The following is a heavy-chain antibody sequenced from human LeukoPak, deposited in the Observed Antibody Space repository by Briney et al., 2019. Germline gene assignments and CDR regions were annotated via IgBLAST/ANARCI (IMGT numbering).Heavy chain of an antibody. CDR3: AREDYDSSGYSNWFDP. V-gene: IGHV3-33*01. J-gene: IGHJ5*02. CDR1: GFTFSSYG. Sequence: GGSLRLSCAASGFTFSSYGMHWVRQAPGKGLEWVAVIWYDGSNKYYADSVKGRFTISRDNSKNTLYLQMNSLRAEDTAVYYCAREDYDSSGYSNWFDPRGQGTLVTVSS. CDR2: IWYDGSNK. D-gene: IGHD3-22*01.